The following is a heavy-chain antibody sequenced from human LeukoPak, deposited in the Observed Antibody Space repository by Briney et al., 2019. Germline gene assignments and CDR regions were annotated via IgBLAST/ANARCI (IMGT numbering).Heavy chain of an antibody. V-gene: IGHV3-48*02. CDR1: GFTFRNYN. D-gene: IGHD5-24*01. CDR2: ITSSSTVI. J-gene: IGHJ4*02. CDR3: VRDSQDGYLFDY. Sequence: PGGSLRLPCVASGFTFRNYNMNWVRQAPGKGLEWVSYITSSSTVIYYADSVKGRFTISRDNAKNSLYLQMNGLRDEDTAVYYCVRDSQDGYLFDYWGQGTLVTVSS.